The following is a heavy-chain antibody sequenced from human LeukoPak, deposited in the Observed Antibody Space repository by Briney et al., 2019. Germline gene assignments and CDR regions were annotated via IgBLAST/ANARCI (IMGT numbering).Heavy chain of an antibody. D-gene: IGHD3-3*01. Sequence: SVKVSCKASGDTFSSFAFSWVRQAPGQGLEWMGGIIPIFGTANYARKFQGRVTITADESTSAAYMEMRSLRSEDTAVYYCARASTIFGVVTKYYFDYWGQGTLVTVSS. CDR2: IIPIFGTA. V-gene: IGHV1-69*13. CDR1: GDTFSSFA. J-gene: IGHJ4*02. CDR3: ARASTIFGVVTKYYFDY.